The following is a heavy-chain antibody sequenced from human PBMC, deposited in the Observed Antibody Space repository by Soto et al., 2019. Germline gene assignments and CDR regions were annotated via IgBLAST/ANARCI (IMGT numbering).Heavy chain of an antibody. V-gene: IGHV3-23*01. CDR1: GFTFSSYA. Sequence: RRLSCAASGFTFSSYAMNWVRQAPGKGLEWVSGISGSGGSTYYADSVKGRFTISRDNSKNTLYLQMNSLRAEDTAVYYCARNNYGMDVWGQGTTVTVSS. J-gene: IGHJ6*02. CDR3: ARNNYGMDV. CDR2: ISGSGGST.